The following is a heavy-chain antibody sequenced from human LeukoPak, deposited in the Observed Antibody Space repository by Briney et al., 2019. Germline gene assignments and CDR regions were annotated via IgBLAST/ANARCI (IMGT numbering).Heavy chain of an antibody. Sequence: SETLSLTCAVYGGSFSGYYWSWIRQPPGKGLEWIGEINHSGSTNYNPSLKSRVTISVDASKNQFSLKLTSVTAADTAVYYCVRHTTSGWYQVVYWGQGTLVTVSS. D-gene: IGHD6-19*01. CDR3: VRHTTSGWYQVVY. V-gene: IGHV4-34*01. J-gene: IGHJ4*02. CDR2: INHSGST. CDR1: GGSFSGYY.